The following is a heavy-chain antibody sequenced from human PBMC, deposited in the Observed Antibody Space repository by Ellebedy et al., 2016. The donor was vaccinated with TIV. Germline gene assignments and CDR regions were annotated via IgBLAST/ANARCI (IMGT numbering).Heavy chain of an antibody. CDR2: INPSGGST. Sequence: ASVKVSCXASGYTFTSYYMHWVRQAPGQGLEWMGIINPSGGSTSYAQKFQGRVTMTTDTSTSTAYMELRSLRSDDTAVYYCARGKPAAVNYWGQGTLVTVSS. V-gene: IGHV1-46*01. D-gene: IGHD6-13*01. J-gene: IGHJ4*02. CDR3: ARGKPAAVNY. CDR1: GYTFTSYY.